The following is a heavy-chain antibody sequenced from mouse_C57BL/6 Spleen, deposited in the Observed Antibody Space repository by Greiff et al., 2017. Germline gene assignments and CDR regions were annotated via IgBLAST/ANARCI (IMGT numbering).Heavy chain of an antibody. CDR1: GYSITSGYY. J-gene: IGHJ4*01. D-gene: IGHD2-4*01. CDR2: ISYDGSN. CDR3: ARGGLGYAMDY. Sequence: EVKLMESGPGLVKPSQSLSLTCSVTGYSITSGYYWNWIRQFPGTKLEWMGYISYDGSNNYNPSLKNRISITRDTSKNQFFLKLNSVTTEDTATYYCARGGLGYAMDYWGQGTSVTVSS. V-gene: IGHV3-6*01.